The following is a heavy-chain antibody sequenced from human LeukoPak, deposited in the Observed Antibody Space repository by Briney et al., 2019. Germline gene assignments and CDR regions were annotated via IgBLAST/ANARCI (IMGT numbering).Heavy chain of an antibody. CDR1: GYTFTDYY. V-gene: IGHV1-2*02. Sequence: ASVKVSCKTSGYTFTDYYMHWVRQAPGQGLEWMGWINPNSGGTNYAQKFQGRVTMTRDTSINTAYMELSMLRSDDTAVYYCARSLPPTCYNRMDYWGQGTLVTVSS. D-gene: IGHD5-24*01. CDR2: INPNSGGT. CDR3: ARSLPPTCYNRMDY. J-gene: IGHJ4*02.